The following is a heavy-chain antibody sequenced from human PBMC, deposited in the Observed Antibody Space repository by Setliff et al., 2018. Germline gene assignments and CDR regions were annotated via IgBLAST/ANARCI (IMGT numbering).Heavy chain of an antibody. V-gene: IGHV1-18*01. CDR2: ISPYNGNT. J-gene: IGHJ3*02. CDR1: GYTFTDFG. CDR3: ARSSDSGYYHQRDAFDI. Sequence: GASVKVSCKASGYTFTDFGVSWLRQAPGQGLEWLGWISPYNGNTKYAQTVQDRITMATDASTRTSYMELSSLRSDDTAVYFCARSSDSGYYHQRDAFDIWGQGTRVTVS. D-gene: IGHD3-22*01.